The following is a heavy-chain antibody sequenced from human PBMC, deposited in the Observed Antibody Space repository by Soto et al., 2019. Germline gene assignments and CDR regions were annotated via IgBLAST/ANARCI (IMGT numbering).Heavy chain of an antibody. D-gene: IGHD2-2*01. V-gene: IGHV3-33*01. J-gene: IGHJ6*02. CDR2: IWYDGSNK. CDR3: ARNDDDIVVVPAARYYYYGMDV. CDR1: GFTFSSYG. Sequence: QTGGSLRLSCAASGFTFSSYGMHWVRQAPGKGLEWVAVIWYDGSNKYYADSVKGRFTISRDNSKNTLYLQMNSLRAEDTAVYYCARNDDDIVVVPAARYYYYGMDVWGQGTTVTVSS.